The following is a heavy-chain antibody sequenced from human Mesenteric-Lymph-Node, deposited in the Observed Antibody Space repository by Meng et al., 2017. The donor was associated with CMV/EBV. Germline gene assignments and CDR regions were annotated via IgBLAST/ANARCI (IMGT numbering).Heavy chain of an antibody. D-gene: IGHD2-2*02. CDR3: AKDRLRCTTTSCYTSVPDY. Sequence: GGSLRLSCAASGFSFSSYGMSWVRQAPEKGLEWVSLISWDGGTTYYADSVKGRFTISRDNSKNSLYLQMTSLRPEDTALYYCAKDRLRCTTTSCYTSVPDYWGQGTLVTVSS. CDR2: ISWDGGTT. V-gene: IGHV3-43D*03. CDR1: GFSFSSYG. J-gene: IGHJ4*02.